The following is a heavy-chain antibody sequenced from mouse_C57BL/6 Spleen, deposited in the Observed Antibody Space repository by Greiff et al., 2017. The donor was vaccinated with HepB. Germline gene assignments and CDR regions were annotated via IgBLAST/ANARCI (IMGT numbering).Heavy chain of an antibody. V-gene: IGHV1-26*01. CDR2: INPNNGGT. Sequence: VQLQQSGPELVKPGASVKISCKASGYTFTDYYMNWVKQSHGKSLEWIGDINPNNGGTSYNQKFKGKATLTVDKSSSTAYMELRSLTSEDSAVYYCALYDGYYDWFAYWGQGTLVTVSA. CDR3: ALYDGYYDWFAY. CDR1: GYTFTDYY. J-gene: IGHJ3*01. D-gene: IGHD2-3*01.